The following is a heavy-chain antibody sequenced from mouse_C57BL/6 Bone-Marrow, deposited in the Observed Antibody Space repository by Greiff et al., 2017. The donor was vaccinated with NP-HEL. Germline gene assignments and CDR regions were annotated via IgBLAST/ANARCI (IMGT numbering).Heavy chain of an antibody. J-gene: IGHJ2*01. D-gene: IGHD1-1*01. CDR2: IYPRSGNT. V-gene: IGHV1-81*01. Sequence: LVESGAELARPGASVKLSCKASGYTFTSYGISWVKQRTGQGLEWIGEIYPRSGNTYYNEKFKGKATLTADKSSSTAYMELRSLTSEDSAVYFCARMATVVAGGYWGKGTTLTVSS. CDR1: GYTFTSYG. CDR3: ARMATVVAGGY.